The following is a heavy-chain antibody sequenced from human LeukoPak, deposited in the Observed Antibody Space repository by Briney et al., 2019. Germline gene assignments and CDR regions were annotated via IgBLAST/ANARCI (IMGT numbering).Heavy chain of an antibody. Sequence: GASVKLSCKVSGYTLTEVSMHWVRQTPGKGLEWMGGFDPEDGETIYAQKFQGRVTMTEDTSTDTVYMEVSSLRSEDTAVYYCATRRRSGWYAGFDYWGQGTLVTVSP. D-gene: IGHD6-19*01. CDR2: FDPEDGET. CDR1: GYTLTEVS. J-gene: IGHJ4*02. CDR3: ATRRRSGWYAGFDY. V-gene: IGHV1-24*01.